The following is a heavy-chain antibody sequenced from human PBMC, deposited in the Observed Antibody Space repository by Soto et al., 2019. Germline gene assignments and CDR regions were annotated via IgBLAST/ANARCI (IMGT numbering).Heavy chain of an antibody. CDR3: ARGGSGFLEWFHKQYYYYGMDV. CDR2: INPNSGGT. CDR1: GYTFSGYY. D-gene: IGHD3-3*01. Sequence: ASVKVSCKASGYTFSGYYMHWIRQAPGQGLEYMGWINPNSGGTDYAQKFQGRVTMTRDTSISTAYMELSSLRSEDTAVYYCARGGSGFLEWFHKQYYYYGMDVWGQGTTVTVSS. J-gene: IGHJ6*02. V-gene: IGHV1-2*02.